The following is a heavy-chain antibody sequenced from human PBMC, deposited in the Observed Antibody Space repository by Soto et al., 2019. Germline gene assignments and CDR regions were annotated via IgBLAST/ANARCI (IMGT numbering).Heavy chain of an antibody. CDR1: GGTFSSYA. D-gene: IGHD3-3*01. V-gene: IGHV1-69*13. Sequence: SVKVSCKASGGTFSSYAISWVRQAPGQGLEWMGGIIPIFGTANYAQKFQGRATITADESTSTAYMELSSLRSEDTAVYYCARVDFWSGYYTVPWFDPCGQRSLVTVSA. CDR2: IIPIFGTA. J-gene: IGHJ5*02. CDR3: ARVDFWSGYYTVPWFDP.